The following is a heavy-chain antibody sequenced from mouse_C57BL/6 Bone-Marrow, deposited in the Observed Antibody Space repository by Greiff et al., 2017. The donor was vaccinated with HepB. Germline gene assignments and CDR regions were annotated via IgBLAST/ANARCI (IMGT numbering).Heavy chain of an antibody. J-gene: IGHJ3*01. CDR1: GFTFSSYG. Sequence: EVKLVESGGDLVKPGGSLKLSCAASGFTFSSYGMSWVRQTPDKRLEWVATISSGGSYTYYPDSVKGRFTISRDNAKITLYLQMSSLKSEDTAMYYCARQGRLRRRGFAYWGQGTLVTVSA. CDR3: ARQGRLRRRGFAY. CDR2: ISSGGSYT. V-gene: IGHV5-6*01. D-gene: IGHD2-4*01.